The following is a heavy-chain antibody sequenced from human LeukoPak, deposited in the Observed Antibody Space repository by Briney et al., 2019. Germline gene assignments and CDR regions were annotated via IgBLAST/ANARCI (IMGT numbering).Heavy chain of an antibody. CDR1: GGSFSGYY. J-gene: IGHJ4*02. CDR2: INHSGST. D-gene: IGHD3-10*01. CDR3: ARGLSSYYYGSGSSNRGYFDY. V-gene: IGHV4-34*01. Sequence: SETLSLTCAVYGGSFSGYYWSWIRQPPGKGLEWIGEINHSGSTNYNPSLKSRVTISVDTSKDQFSLKLSSVTAADTAVYYCARGLSSYYYGSGSSNRGYFDYWGQGTLVTVSS.